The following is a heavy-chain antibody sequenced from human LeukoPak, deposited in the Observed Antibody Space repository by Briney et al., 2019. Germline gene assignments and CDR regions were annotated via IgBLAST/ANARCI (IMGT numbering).Heavy chain of an antibody. D-gene: IGHD3-10*01. J-gene: IGHJ4*02. V-gene: IGHV4-59*01. Sequence: PSETLSLTCTVSGGSISSYYWSWIRQPPGKGLEWIGYIYYSGSTNYNPSLKSRVTISVDTSKNQFSLKLSSVTAADTAVYYCARTNMVRGVIIGGQDYWGQGTLVTVSS. CDR3: ARTNMVRGVIIGGQDY. CDR2: IYYSGST. CDR1: GGSISSYY.